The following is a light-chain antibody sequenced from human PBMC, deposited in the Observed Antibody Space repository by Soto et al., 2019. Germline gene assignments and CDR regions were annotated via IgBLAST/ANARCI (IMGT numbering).Light chain of an antibody. J-gene: IGKJ4*01. CDR3: QQSYNPPLT. V-gene: IGKV1-39*01. CDR1: QSISIW. CDR2: AAS. Sequence: DIRMTQSPSTLSASVGDRVTITCRASQSISIWLAWYQQKPGKAPKLLIYAASSLQSGVPSRFSGSGSGTHFTLTISSLQPEDFATYHCQQSYNPPLTFGGGTKVGI.